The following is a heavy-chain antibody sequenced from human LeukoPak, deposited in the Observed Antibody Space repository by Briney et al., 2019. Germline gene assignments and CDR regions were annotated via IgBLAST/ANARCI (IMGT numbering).Heavy chain of an antibody. J-gene: IGHJ4*02. Sequence: GTLSLPCPVSGGSINSSSYYWGWIRQPPGQGLEWVSYISSSSSTIYYADSVKGRFTISRDNAKNSLYLQMNSLRAEDTAVYYCARDIDGFFDYWGQGTLVTVSS. CDR1: GGSINSSSYY. CDR2: ISSSSSTI. V-gene: IGHV3-48*01. CDR3: ARDIDGFFDY. D-gene: IGHD1-26*01.